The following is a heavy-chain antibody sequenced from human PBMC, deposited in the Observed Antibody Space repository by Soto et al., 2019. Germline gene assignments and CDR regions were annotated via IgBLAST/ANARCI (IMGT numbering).Heavy chain of an antibody. Sequence: GGSLRLSCAASGFTFSSYAMHWVRQAPGKGLEWVAVISYDGSNKYYADSVKGRFTISRDNSKNTLYLQMNSLRAEDTAVYYCARDRDQMATIRLGYHYYGMDVWGQGTTVTVSS. J-gene: IGHJ6*02. V-gene: IGHV3-30-3*01. CDR3: ARDRDQMATIRLGYHYYGMDV. CDR1: GFTFSSYA. CDR2: ISYDGSNK. D-gene: IGHD5-12*01.